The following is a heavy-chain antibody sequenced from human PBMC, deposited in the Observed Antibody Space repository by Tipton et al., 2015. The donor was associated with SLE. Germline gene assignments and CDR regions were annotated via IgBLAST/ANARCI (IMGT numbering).Heavy chain of an antibody. D-gene: IGHD3-3*01. J-gene: IGHJ4*02. CDR3: ARQRVHYDFWSGYLQYYFDY. CDR1: GGSISSYY. CDR2: IYYSGST. Sequence: TLSLTCTVSGGSISSYYWSWIRQPAGKGLEWIGSIYYSGSTYYNPSLKSRVTISVDTSKNQFSLKLSSVTAADTAVYYCARQRVHYDFWSGYLQYYFDYWGQGTLVTVSS. V-gene: IGHV4-59*04.